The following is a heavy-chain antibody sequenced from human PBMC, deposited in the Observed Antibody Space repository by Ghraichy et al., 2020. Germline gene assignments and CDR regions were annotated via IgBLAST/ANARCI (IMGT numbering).Heavy chain of an antibody. CDR3: ARERVAVAKTGGVDWFDP. D-gene: IGHD6-19*01. Sequence: ASVKVSCKTSESTFTGYTVNWVRRAPGQGLEWMGWIDTNTGNPTYAQGFTGRFVFSLDTSVSTTYLQISSLKAEDTAVYYCARERVAVAKTGGVDWFDPWGQGTLVTVSS. J-gene: IGHJ5*02. CDR2: IDTNTGNP. CDR1: ESTFTGYT. V-gene: IGHV7-4-1*02.